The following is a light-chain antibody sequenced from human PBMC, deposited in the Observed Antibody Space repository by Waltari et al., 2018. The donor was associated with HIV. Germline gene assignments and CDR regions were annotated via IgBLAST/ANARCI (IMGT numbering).Light chain of an antibody. CDR3: QQYGSSPIT. V-gene: IGKV3-20*01. J-gene: IGKJ5*01. CDR1: QSVSSSY. Sequence: EIVLTQSPGTLSLSPGARVTLSCRASQSVSSSYLAWYQKKPGQAPRLLIYGASSRATGIPDRFSGSGSATDFTLTISRLEPEDFGVYYCQQYGSSPITFGQGTRLGIK. CDR2: GAS.